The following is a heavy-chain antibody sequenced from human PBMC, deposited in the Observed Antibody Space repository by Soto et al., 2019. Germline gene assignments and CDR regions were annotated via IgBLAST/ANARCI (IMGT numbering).Heavy chain of an antibody. CDR3: ARPLIAARPNYYYYGMDV. J-gene: IGHJ6*02. CDR2: IYPGDSDT. D-gene: IGHD6-6*01. CDR1: GYSFTSYW. Sequence: PGESLKISCXGSGYSFTSYWIGWVRQMPGKGLEWMGIIYPGDSDTRYSPSFQGQVTISADKSISTAYLQWSSLKASDTAMYYCARPLIAARPNYYYYGMDVWGQGTTVTVS. V-gene: IGHV5-51*01.